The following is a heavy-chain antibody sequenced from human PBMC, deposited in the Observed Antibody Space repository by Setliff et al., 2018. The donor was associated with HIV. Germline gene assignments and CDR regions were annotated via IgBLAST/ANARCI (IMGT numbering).Heavy chain of an antibody. Sequence: RASVKVSCKASGYTFTGYYMHWVRQAPGQGLEWMGRINPNSGGTNYAQKFQGRVTLTRDTSITTAYMELSRLRSDDTAVYYCARDAFDYTAYYYSYMDVWGKGTTVTV. CDR2: INPNSGGT. CDR1: GYTFTGYY. D-gene: IGHD4-4*01. J-gene: IGHJ6*03. CDR3: ARDAFDYTAYYYSYMDV. V-gene: IGHV1-2*06.